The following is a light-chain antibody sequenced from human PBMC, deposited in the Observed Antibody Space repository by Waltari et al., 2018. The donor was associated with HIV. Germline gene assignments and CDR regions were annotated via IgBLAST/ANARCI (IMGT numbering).Light chain of an antibody. J-gene: IGKJ4*01. CDR3: QHYGSSPQVT. Sequence: EIVLTQSPGTLSLSPGERATLSCGASQSVISSHLAWYQQQPGQAPRLLIYGATSRATGIPDRFSGSGSATDFTLSISRLEPEDFAMYYCQHYGSSPQVTFGGGTKVEIK. V-gene: IGKV3-20*01. CDR2: GAT. CDR1: QSVISSH.